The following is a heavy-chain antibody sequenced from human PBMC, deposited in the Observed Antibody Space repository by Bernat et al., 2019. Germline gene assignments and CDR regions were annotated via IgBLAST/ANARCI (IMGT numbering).Heavy chain of an antibody. CDR3: ARNPIAAAGGYGMDV. CDR1: GFTFSSYG. J-gene: IGHJ6*02. D-gene: IGHD6-13*01. V-gene: IGHV3-33*01. Sequence: QVQRVESGGGVVQPGRSLRLSCAASGFTFSSYGMHWVRQAPGKGLEWVAVIWYDGSNKYYADSVKGRFTISRDNSKNTLYLQMNSLRAEDTAVYYCARNPIAAAGGYGMDVWGQGTTVTVSS. CDR2: IWYDGSNK.